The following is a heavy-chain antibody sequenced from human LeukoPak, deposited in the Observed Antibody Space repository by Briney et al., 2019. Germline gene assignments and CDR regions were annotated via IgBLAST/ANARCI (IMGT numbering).Heavy chain of an antibody. CDR1: GFTFTNYA. CDR3: VKGLVQKTMSYSVDY. D-gene: IGHD1-1*01. J-gene: IGHJ4*02. V-gene: IGHV3-30*18. CDR2: ILSDGSKN. Sequence: GGSLRLSCAASGFTFTNYAMHWVRQTPGKGLEWVALILSDGSKNIYADPVKGRFTVSRDNSKNTLYLQMNSLRAEDTAVYYCVKGLVQKTMSYSVDYWGQGALVTVSS.